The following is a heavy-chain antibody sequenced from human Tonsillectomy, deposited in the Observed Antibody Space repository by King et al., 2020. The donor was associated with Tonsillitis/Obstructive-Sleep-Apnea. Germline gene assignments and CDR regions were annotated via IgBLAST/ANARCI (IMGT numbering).Heavy chain of an antibody. CDR1: GGSFSGYY. J-gene: IGHJ4*02. Sequence: VQIQQWGAGLLKPSETLSLTCAVYGGSFSGYYWSWIRQPPGKGLEWIGEINHSGSTNYNPSLKSRVTISVDTSKNQFSLKLSSVTAADTAVYYCARGTGDIVVVRDFDYWGQGTLVTVSS. V-gene: IGHV4-34*01. CDR2: INHSGST. D-gene: IGHD2-2*01. CDR3: ARGTGDIVVVRDFDY.